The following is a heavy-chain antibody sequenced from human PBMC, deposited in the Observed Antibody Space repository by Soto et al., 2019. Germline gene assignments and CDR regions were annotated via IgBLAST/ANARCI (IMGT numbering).Heavy chain of an antibody. CDR3: AKNGLHGDLLDYFEY. CDR2: ISYDGSNA. Sequence: QVHLEESGGGVVQPGRSLRLSCAASGFSFSSYRMHWVRQAPGKGLGWVAVISYDGSNAHYADYVKGRFTISRDNSKNTLSLQMNSLRAEDTAVYYCAKNGLHGDLLDYFEYWGQGTLVTVSS. V-gene: IGHV3-30*18. J-gene: IGHJ4*02. D-gene: IGHD1-26*01. CDR1: GFSFSSYR.